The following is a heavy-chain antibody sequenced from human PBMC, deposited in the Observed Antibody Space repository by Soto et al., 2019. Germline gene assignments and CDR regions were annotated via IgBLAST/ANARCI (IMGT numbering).Heavy chain of an antibody. V-gene: IGHV3-15*01. J-gene: IGHJ4*02. Sequence: EVQLVESGGGLVKPGGSLRLSCAASGFTFSNAWMSWVRQAPGKGLEWAGRLKSKTDGGTTDYAAPVKGRFTISRDDSKNTLYLQMNSLKSEDTAVYSCTTVVTVVVVAATPGWWGQGTLVTVSS. CDR1: GFTFSNAW. CDR3: TTVVTVVVVAATPGW. D-gene: IGHD2-15*01. CDR2: LKSKTDGGTT.